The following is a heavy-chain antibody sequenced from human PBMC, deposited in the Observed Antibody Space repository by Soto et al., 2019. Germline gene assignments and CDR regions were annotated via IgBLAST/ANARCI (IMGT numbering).Heavy chain of an antibody. CDR1: GFTLSSYA. D-gene: IGHD5-12*01. CDR3: ARPPFGNSDDYYNGMDV. Sequence: QVKLVKSGGGVAQPGRSLRLSCVASGFTLSSYAMHWVRQAPGKGLDWVAVISYDGRREYYAESVKGRFTISRDNSKNTLYLQVNSLSVEDTAVYYCARPPFGNSDDYYNGMDVWGQGTTVTVSS. J-gene: IGHJ6*02. CDR2: ISYDGRRE. V-gene: IGHV3-30*03.